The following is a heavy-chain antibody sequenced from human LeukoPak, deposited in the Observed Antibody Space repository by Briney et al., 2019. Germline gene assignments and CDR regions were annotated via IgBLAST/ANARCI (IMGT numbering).Heavy chain of an antibody. CDR2: IYHSGST. CDR1: GGSISSGGYY. V-gene: IGHV4-30-2*01. CDR3: ATYTEDYSGPAFAP. J-gene: IGHJ5*02. D-gene: IGHD3-16*01. Sequence: PSETLSLTCTVSGGSISSGGYYWSWIRQPPGKGLEWIGYIYHSGSTYYNPSLKSRVTISVDRSKNQFSLKLSSVTAADTAVYYCATYTEDYSGPAFAPWGQGTLVIVSS.